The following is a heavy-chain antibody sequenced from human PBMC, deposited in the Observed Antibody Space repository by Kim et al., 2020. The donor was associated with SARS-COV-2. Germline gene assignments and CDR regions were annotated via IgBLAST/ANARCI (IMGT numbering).Heavy chain of an antibody. CDR1: GFTFSGYW. CDR3: VSDILSLGSVY. J-gene: IGHJ4*02. CDR2: IKQDSSAK. V-gene: IGHV3-7*01. D-gene: IGHD3-10*01. Sequence: GGSLRLSCAASGFTFSGYWLTWVRQTPGKGLEWVASIKQDSSAKSYVDSVKGRFTISRDNAKNSLYLQMNSLRAEDTAIYYCVSDILSLGSVYWGQGTLVTVSS.